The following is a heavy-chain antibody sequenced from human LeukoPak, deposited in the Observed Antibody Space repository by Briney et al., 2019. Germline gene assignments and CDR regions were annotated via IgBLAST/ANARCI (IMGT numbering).Heavy chain of an antibody. CDR3: ARGPSYYYDSSGPPRAFDI. Sequence: SETLSLTCAVYGGSFSGYYWSWIRQPPGKGLEWIGEINHSGSTNYNPSLKSRVTISVDTSKNQFSLKLSSVTAADTAVYYCARGPSYYYDSSGPPRAFDIWGQGTMVTVSS. CDR2: INHSGST. V-gene: IGHV4-34*01. J-gene: IGHJ3*02. CDR1: GGSFSGYY. D-gene: IGHD3-22*01.